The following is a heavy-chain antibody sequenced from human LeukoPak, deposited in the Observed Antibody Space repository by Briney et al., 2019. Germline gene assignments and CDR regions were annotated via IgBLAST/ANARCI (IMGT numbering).Heavy chain of an antibody. CDR3: AVTQEGYCSSTSCYWFDP. V-gene: IGHV1-2*02. CDR2: INPNSGGT. Sequence: GASVKVSCKASGYTFTGYYMHWVRQAPGQGLEWMGWINPNSGGTNYAQKFQGRVTMTRDTSISTAHMELSRLRSDDTAVYYCAVTQEGYCSSTSCYWFDPWGQGTLVTVSS. CDR1: GYTFTGYY. J-gene: IGHJ5*02. D-gene: IGHD2-2*01.